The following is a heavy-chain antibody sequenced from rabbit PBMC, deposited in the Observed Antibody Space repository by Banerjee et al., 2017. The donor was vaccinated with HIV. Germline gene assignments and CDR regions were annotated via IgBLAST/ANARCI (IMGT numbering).Heavy chain of an antibody. CDR3: ARDLAGVIGWNFNL. Sequence: QQQLVESGGGLVQPEGSLTLTCKASGFDLSSGYYMCWVRQAPGKGLEWIGCINTGSSGSGYYASWAKGRFTISKTSSTTVTLQMTSLTAADTATYFCARDLAGVIGWNFNLWGPGTLVTVS. J-gene: IGHJ4*01. CDR1: GFDLSSGYY. V-gene: IGHV1S45*01. CDR2: INTGSSGSG. D-gene: IGHD4-1*01.